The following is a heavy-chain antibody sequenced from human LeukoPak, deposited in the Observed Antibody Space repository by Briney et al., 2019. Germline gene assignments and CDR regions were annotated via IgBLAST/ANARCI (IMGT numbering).Heavy chain of an antibody. CDR2: VYYRGST. D-gene: IGHD5-12*01. V-gene: IGHV4-61*01. Sequence: SETLSLTCTVSGGSISSGRYYWSWIRQPPGKGLEWIGYVYYRGSTKYNPSLKSRVTISVDTSKNQFSLKLSSVTAADTAVYYCARAKWQDSSDLDYWGQGTLVTVSS. J-gene: IGHJ4*02. CDR1: GGSISSGRYY. CDR3: ARAKWQDSSDLDY.